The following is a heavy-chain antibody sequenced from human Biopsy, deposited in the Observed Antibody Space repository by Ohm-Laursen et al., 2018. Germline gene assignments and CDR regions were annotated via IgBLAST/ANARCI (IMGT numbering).Heavy chain of an antibody. J-gene: IGHJ4*02. CDR1: GESFSDYY. D-gene: IGHD1-26*01. CDR2: INHRGRS. V-gene: IGHV4-34*01. Sequence: SETLSLTCEVSGESFSDYYWSWIRQSPGKGLEWIGEINHRGRSSYSQSLQSRVAISVDASKHQFSLSMKSVTAAGTAIYFRAREGGGLLPIRLTDFWGPGMMVTVSS. CDR3: AREGGGLLPIRLTDF.